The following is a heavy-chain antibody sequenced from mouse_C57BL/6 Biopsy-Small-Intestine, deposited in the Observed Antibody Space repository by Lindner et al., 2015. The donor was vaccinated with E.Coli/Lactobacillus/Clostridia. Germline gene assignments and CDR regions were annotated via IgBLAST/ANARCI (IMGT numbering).Heavy chain of an antibody. CDR2: IRSKSNNYAT. CDR3: VTGEGDY. J-gene: IGHJ2*01. CDR1: GFSFNTYA. Sequence: VQLQESGGGLVQPKGSLKLSCAASGFSFNTYAMNWVRQAPGKGLEWVARIRSKSNNYATCYADSVKDRFTISRDDSESMLYLQMNNLKTEDTAMYYCVTGEGDYWGQGTTLTVSS. V-gene: IGHV10-1*01.